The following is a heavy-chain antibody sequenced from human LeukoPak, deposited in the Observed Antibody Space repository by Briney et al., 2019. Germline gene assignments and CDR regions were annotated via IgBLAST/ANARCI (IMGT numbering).Heavy chain of an antibody. CDR2: IRYDGSNK. V-gene: IGHV3-30*02. Sequence: PGGSLTLSCAASGFTFSSYGMHWVRQAPGKGLEWVAFIRYDGSNKYYADSVKGRFTISRDNSKNTLYLQMNSLRAEDTAVYYCAKTGPPIADDITMIVVSHYYYYMDVWGKGTTVTISS. CDR1: GFTFSSYG. D-gene: IGHD3-22*01. J-gene: IGHJ6*03. CDR3: AKTGPPIADDITMIVVSHYYYYMDV.